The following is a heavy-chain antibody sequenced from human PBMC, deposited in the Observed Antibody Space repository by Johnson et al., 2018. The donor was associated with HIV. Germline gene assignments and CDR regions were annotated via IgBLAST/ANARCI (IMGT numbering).Heavy chain of an antibody. Sequence: EVQVLESGGGLVQPGGSLRLSCAASGFTFSSYWMSWVRQAPGKGLEWVANIKQDGSEKYYVDSVKGRFTISRDNSKNTLYLQMNSLRAEDMAVYYCARDSEDSSGFGALDIWGQGTVVTVSS. CDR2: IKQDGSEK. V-gene: IGHV3-7*01. CDR1: GFTFSSYW. CDR3: ARDSEDSSGFGALDI. D-gene: IGHD6-19*01. J-gene: IGHJ3*02.